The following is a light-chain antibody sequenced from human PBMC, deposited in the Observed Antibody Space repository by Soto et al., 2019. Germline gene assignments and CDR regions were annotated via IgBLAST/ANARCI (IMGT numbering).Light chain of an antibody. Sequence: QCVLTQPPSPPGSPGQSVAISCTGTSSDVGGYNYVSWYQHHPGKAPKLIIYEVYKRPSGVPDRFSGSKSGNTAALTVSGLQAEDEADYSCSSYVGTNSYVFGTGTKVTVL. J-gene: IGLJ1*01. CDR2: EVY. CDR1: SSDVGGYNY. V-gene: IGLV2-8*01. CDR3: SSYVGTNSYV.